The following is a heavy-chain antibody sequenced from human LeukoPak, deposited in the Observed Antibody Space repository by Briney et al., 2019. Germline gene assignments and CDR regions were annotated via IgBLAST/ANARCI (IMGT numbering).Heavy chain of an antibody. J-gene: IGHJ4*02. CDR2: IIPIFGTA. Sequence: SVKVSCKASGYTFTSYDINWVRQAPGQGLEWMGGIIPIFGTANYAQKFQGRVTITADESTSTAYMELSSLRSEDTAVYYCAREVGLRFLEWLLFESGPVVPDTFWGQGTLVTVSS. D-gene: IGHD3-3*01. CDR1: GYTFTSYD. V-gene: IGHV1-69*13. CDR3: AREVGLRFLEWLLFESGPVVPDTF.